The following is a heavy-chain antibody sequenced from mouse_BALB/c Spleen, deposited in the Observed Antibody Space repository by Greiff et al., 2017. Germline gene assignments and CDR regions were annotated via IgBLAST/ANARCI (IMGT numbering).Heavy chain of an antibody. Sequence: QVQLQQSGAELVKPGASVKLSCKASGYTFTSYYMYWVKQRPGQGLEWIGEINPSNGGTNFNEKFKSKATLTVDKSSSTAYMQLSSLTSEDSAVYYCARGTNWDYWGQGTTLTVSS. V-gene: IGHV1S81*02. CDR1: GYTFTSYY. CDR2: INPSNGGT. D-gene: IGHD4-1*01. CDR3: ARGTNWDY. J-gene: IGHJ2*01.